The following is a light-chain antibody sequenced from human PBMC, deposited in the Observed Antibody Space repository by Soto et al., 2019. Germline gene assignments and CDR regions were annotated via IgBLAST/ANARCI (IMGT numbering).Light chain of an antibody. V-gene: IGKV3-15*01. CDR3: QQYNNWPRT. Sequence: EIVMTQSPATLSVSPGERATLSCRASQSVSSNFAWYQQKPGQAPRLLIYGASTRATGIPARFSGSGSGTEFTLTISSLQSEDFAVYYSQQYNNWPRTFGQGTNVELK. CDR2: GAS. J-gene: IGKJ1*01. CDR1: QSVSSN.